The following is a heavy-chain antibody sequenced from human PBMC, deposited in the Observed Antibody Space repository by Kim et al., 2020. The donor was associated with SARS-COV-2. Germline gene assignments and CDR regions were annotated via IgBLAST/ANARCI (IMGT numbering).Heavy chain of an antibody. D-gene: IGHD5-18*01. CDR3: AKARTAMVTDYYYGMDV. Sequence: VKGRFTISRDNSKNTLYLQMNSLRAEDTAVYYCAKARTAMVTDYYYGMDVWGQGTTVTVSS. J-gene: IGHJ6*02. V-gene: IGHV3-23*01.